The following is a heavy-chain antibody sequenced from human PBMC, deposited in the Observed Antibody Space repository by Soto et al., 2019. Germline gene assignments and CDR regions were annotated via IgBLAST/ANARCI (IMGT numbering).Heavy chain of an antibody. D-gene: IGHD3-22*01. CDR2: IDDSGPT. J-gene: IGHJ3*01. V-gene: IGHV4-31*03. CDR1: GGSISSGGYY. Sequence: QVQLQESGPGLVKPSQTLPLTCTVSGGSISSGGYYWSWIRQHPGKGLEGIGYIDDSGPTYYNPPLNSRVTISVDTSKRQFSLKLTSVTAADTAVYYCARLWGSSCYYLHDPFAVWGQGTMVTVSS. CDR3: ARLWGSSCYYLHDPFAV.